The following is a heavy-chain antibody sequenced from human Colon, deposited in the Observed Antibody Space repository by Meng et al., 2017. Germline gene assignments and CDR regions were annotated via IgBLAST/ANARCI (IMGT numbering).Heavy chain of an antibody. Sequence: QPQLQESGPGLGKPSEALARTGSGAGGSISTSGYYWGWIRQPPGKGLEWIGSIGHSGITYYTPSLKSRVTVSIDTSKSQFSLKLTSVTAADTAVYYCVRSSGWVRTGFDPWGQGTLVTVSS. V-gene: IGHV4-39*01. CDR1: GGSISTSGYY. D-gene: IGHD6-19*01. J-gene: IGHJ5*02. CDR3: VRSSGWVRTGFDP. CDR2: IGHSGIT.